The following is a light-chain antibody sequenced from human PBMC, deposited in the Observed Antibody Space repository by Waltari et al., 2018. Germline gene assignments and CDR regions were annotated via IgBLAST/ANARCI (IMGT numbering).Light chain of an antibody. J-gene: IGKJ1*01. CDR2: AAT. CDR1: QSISSY. Sequence: QMTQSPSSLSASVGDTVTITCRASQSISSYLSWYQQKPGKAPKVLIYAATTLQGGVPSRLSGSGSGTDFTLTITSLQPEDSGTYYCQQSLYTPWTFGQGTKVEIK. CDR3: QQSLYTPWT. V-gene: IGKV1-39*01.